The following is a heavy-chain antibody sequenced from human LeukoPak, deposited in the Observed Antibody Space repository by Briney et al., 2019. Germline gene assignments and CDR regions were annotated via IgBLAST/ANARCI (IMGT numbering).Heavy chain of an antibody. J-gene: IGHJ4*02. D-gene: IGHD6-13*01. V-gene: IGHV4-4*07. Sequence: SSETLSLTCTVSGGXIXXYYXXWXXXPAGXGLXWIGRFYTSGSSNYNPSLKSRVTMSVDTSKNQFSLKLSSVTAADTXVYYCARGIAAFDYWGQGTLVTVSS. CDR1: GGXIXXYY. CDR3: ARGIAAFDY. CDR2: FYTSGSS.